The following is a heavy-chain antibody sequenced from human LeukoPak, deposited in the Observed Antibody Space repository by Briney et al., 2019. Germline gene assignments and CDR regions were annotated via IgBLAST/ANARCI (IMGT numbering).Heavy chain of an antibody. J-gene: IGHJ4*02. Sequence: GGALRLSCTASGFTFSGNAMGWVRQAPGKGLEWVSGIGSDENRLYADSVKGRFTISRDNSENTLYLQMNSLRVEDTAVYYCAKDVIHWSFDHWGQGTLVTVSS. V-gene: IGHV3-23*01. D-gene: IGHD2-8*02. CDR1: GFTFSGNA. CDR3: AKDVIHWSFDH. CDR2: IGSDENR.